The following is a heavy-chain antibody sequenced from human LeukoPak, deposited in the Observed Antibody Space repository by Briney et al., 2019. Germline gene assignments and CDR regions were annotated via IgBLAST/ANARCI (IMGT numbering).Heavy chain of an antibody. D-gene: IGHD5/OR15-5a*01. CDR2: IKQDGSEK. V-gene: IGHV3-7*01. CDR3: ATLSIVSEVDY. Sequence: PGGSLRLSCAASGFTVSSNYMSWVRQAPGKGLEWVANIKQDGSEKYYVDSVKGRFTISRDNAKNSLYLQMNSLRAEDTAVYYCATLSIVSEVDYWGQGTLVSVSS. CDR1: GFTVSSNY. J-gene: IGHJ4*02.